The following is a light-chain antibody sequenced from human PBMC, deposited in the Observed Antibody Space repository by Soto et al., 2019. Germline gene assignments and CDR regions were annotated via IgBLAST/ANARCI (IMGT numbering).Light chain of an antibody. J-gene: IGKJ1*01. CDR3: QHYGSSPR. CDR2: GAS. CDR1: QSVTTSY. V-gene: IGKV3-20*01. Sequence: EIVLTQSPGTLSLSPGERATLSCRASQSVTTSYLAWYQRKPGQAPRLLIYGASSRATGIPNRFSGSGSGTDFTLTISRLEPEDCPVYYCQHYGSSPRFAQGTKVEIK.